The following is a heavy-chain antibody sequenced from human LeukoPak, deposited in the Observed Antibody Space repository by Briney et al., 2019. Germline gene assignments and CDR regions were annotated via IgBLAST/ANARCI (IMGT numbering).Heavy chain of an antibody. J-gene: IGHJ3*02. CDR1: GGSISSFY. V-gene: IGHV4-59*01. D-gene: IGHD6-19*01. Sequence: SETLSLTCSVSGGSISSFYWSWIRQAPGKGPGWIGYIFYTGSNDYSTSLKSRVTISVDTSKNQFSLRVNSVTAADTAVYYCARAIYSRAWYASDIWGQGTVVTVSA. CDR2: IFYTGSN. CDR3: ARAIYSRAWYASDI.